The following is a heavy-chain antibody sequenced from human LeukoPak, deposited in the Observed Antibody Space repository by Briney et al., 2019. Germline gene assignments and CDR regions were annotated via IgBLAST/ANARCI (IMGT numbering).Heavy chain of an antibody. D-gene: IGHD1-1*01. CDR1: GFTSCSYG. J-gene: IGHJ2*01. V-gene: IGHV3-30*18. Sequence: GGSLRLSCAASGFTSCSYGMHWVRQAPGKGLEWVAVISYDGSNKFYADFVKGRVTISRDNSKNTMCLQMNSVRSDDTAVFYCAKLAPGGWNRGLDVWGRGTLVSVSS. CDR3: AKLAPGGWNRGLDV. CDR2: ISYDGSNK.